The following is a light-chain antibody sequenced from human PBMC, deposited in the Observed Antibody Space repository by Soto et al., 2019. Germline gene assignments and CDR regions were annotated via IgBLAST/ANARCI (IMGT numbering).Light chain of an antibody. CDR3: SSYAGSANCV. V-gene: IGLV2-23*01. J-gene: IGLJ1*01. CDR1: SSDVGSFNL. Sequence: QSALTQPASVSGSPGQSITISCAGTSSDVGSFNLVSWYQQHPGKAPKLVIYEGTQRPSGVSNRFSASKSGNTASLTISGLQAEDEADYYCSSYAGSANCVFGTGTKVTVL. CDR2: EGT.